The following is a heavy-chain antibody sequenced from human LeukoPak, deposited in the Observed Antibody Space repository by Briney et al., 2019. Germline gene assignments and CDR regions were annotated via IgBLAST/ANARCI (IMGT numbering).Heavy chain of an antibody. CDR1: GGSISSYY. V-gene: IGHV4-59*01. D-gene: IGHD5-18*01. CDR2: IYYSGST. Sequence: SETLSLTCTVSGGSISSYYWSWIRQSPGKGLEWIGYIYYSGSTNYNPSLKSRVTISVDTSKNQFSLKLSSVTAADTAVYYCARGEQLWLPYYYYYMDVWGKGTTVTVSS. CDR3: ARGEQLWLPYYYYYMDV. J-gene: IGHJ6*03.